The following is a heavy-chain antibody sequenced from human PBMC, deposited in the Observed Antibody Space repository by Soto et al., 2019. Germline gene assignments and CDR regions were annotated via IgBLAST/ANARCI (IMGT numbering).Heavy chain of an antibody. CDR2: INPNSGAT. Sequence: QVQLVQSGAEVKKPGASVKVSCKTSGYTFTGYYIHWVRQAPGQGLEWMGCINPNSGATNYAQKVRGWVTMPRDTSISPAYMEVSRLTSDDTAVYYCATGPTTHSWGQGTLGTVSS. V-gene: IGHV1-2*04. J-gene: IGHJ4*02. D-gene: IGHD2-15*01. CDR1: GYTFTGYY. CDR3: ATGPTTHS.